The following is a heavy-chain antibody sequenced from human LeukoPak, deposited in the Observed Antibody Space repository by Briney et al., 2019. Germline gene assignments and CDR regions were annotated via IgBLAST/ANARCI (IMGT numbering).Heavy chain of an antibody. J-gene: IGHJ4*02. CDR3: ARVHSPSWYGNFFDY. D-gene: IGHD6-13*01. CDR2: ISAYNGNT. V-gene: IGHV1-18*01. CDR1: GYTFTSYG. Sequence: ASVTVSCKTSGYTFTSYGYSWVRQAPGQGLEWMGWISAYNGNTNYGQRFQGRVTMTTVTSTSTVYMELRSLTSDDTAVYYCARVHSPSWYGNFFDYWGQGTLVTVSS.